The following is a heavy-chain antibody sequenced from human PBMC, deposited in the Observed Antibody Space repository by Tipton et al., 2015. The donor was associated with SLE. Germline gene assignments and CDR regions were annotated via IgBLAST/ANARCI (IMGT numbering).Heavy chain of an antibody. D-gene: IGHD2-21*01. J-gene: IGHJ4*02. Sequence: TLSLTCSVSGDSFSRNTYLWGWIRQPPGKGLEWIGDIYYTGSTYYNASLKGRAPIAVDPSKNQFSLRLSSVTAADTAVYYCAGRGDLVVEVAYLDYWGQGILVTVSS. V-gene: IGHV4-39*07. CDR2: IYYTGST. CDR3: AGRGDLVVEVAYLDY. CDR1: GDSFSRNTYL.